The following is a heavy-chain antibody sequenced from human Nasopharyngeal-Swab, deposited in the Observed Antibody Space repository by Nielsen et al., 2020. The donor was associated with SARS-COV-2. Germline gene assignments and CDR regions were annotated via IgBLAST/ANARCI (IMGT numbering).Heavy chain of an antibody. V-gene: IGHV3-74*01. CDR3: ARESVVTGMDDATDI. D-gene: IGHD2-21*02. Sequence: GGSLRLSCVASGVIFSKYWMHWVRQAPGKGLVWVSRVNQDGSRTDYADSVRGRFTISRDNAKNTLYLQMNSLRVEDTAVYYCARESVVTGMDDATDIWGQGTMVTVS. CDR1: GVIFSKYW. CDR2: VNQDGSRT. J-gene: IGHJ3*02.